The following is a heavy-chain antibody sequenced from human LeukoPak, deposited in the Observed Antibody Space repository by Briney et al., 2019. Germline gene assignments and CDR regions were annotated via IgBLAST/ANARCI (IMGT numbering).Heavy chain of an antibody. CDR2: INPNSGGT. CDR1: GYTFTSYY. V-gene: IGHV1-2*02. D-gene: IGHD1-26*01. CDR3: ARDGWELRGVWFDP. J-gene: IGHJ5*02. Sequence: GASVKVSCKASGYTFTSYYMHWVRQAPGQGLEWMGWINPNSGGTNYAQKFQGRVTMTRDTSISTAYMELSRLRSDDTAVYYCARDGWELRGVWFDPWGQGTLVTVSS.